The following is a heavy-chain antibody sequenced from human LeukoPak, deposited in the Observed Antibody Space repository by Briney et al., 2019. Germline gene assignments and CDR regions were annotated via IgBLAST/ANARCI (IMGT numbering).Heavy chain of an antibody. D-gene: IGHD2-2*01. CDR3: ATTYCSGISCLDVFNV. V-gene: IGHV4-31*02. Sequence: SETLSLTCNVSGVSISVGRYYWAWIRQVPGKGLEWIGYKYYSGSAKYNPSLKSRLTISIDTPENQFSLHLSSVTAADTATYYCATTYCSGISCLDVFNVWGQGRRVTVSS. CDR1: GVSISVGRYY. CDR2: KYYSGSA. J-gene: IGHJ3*01.